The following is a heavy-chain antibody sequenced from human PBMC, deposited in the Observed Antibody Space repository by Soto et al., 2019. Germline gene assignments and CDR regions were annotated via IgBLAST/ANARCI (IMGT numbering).Heavy chain of an antibody. CDR3: TSDTAMVLLDY. Sequence: GGSLRLSCAASGFTFSGSAMHWVRQASGKGLEWVVRIRSKANSYATAYAASVKGRFTISRDDSKNTAYLQKNSLKTEDTAVYCWTSDTAMVLLDYWGQGTLVTVSS. CDR2: IRSKANSYAT. J-gene: IGHJ4*01. V-gene: IGHV3-73*01. CDR1: GFTFSGSA. D-gene: IGHD5-18*01.